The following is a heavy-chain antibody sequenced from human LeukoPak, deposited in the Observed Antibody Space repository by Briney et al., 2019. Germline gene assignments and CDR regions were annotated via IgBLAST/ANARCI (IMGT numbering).Heavy chain of an antibody. V-gene: IGHV1-2*04. J-gene: IGHJ3*02. Sequence: ASVKVSCKASGYTFTGYYMHWVRQAPGQGLEWMGWINPNSGGTNYAQKFQGWVTMTRDTSISTAYMELSRLRSDDTAVYYCARAPLRFLEWLLYEEDDAFDIWGQGTMVTVSS. D-gene: IGHD3-3*01. CDR1: GYTFTGYY. CDR2: INPNSGGT. CDR3: ARAPLRFLEWLLYEEDDAFDI.